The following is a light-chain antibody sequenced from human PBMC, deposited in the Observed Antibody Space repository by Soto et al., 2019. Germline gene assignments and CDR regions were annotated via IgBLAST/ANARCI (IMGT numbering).Light chain of an antibody. V-gene: IGKV3-11*01. CDR3: QRRSNWPPRPT. Sequence: EIVLTQSPATLSLSPGERATLSCRASQSVSSYLAWYQQKPGQAPRLLIYDASNRATGIPARFSGSGSGTDFTLTISSLEPEDFAVYYCQRRSNWPPRPTFGQGTKLEIK. J-gene: IGKJ2*01. CDR2: DAS. CDR1: QSVSSY.